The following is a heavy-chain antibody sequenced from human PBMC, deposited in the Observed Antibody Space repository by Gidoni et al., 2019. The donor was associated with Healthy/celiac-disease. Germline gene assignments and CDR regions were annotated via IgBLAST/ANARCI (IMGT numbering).Heavy chain of an antibody. V-gene: IGHV3-21*01. D-gene: IGHD3-22*01. CDR1: GFTFSSYS. Sequence: EVQLVESGGGLVKPGGSLRLSCAASGFTFSSYSMNWVRQAPGKGLEWVSSISSSSSYIYYADSVKGRFTISRDNAKNSLYLQMNSLRAEDTAVYYCAREVPGGMIVVTSSMDVWGQGTTVTVSS. CDR3: AREVPGGMIVVTSSMDV. CDR2: ISSSSSYI. J-gene: IGHJ6*02.